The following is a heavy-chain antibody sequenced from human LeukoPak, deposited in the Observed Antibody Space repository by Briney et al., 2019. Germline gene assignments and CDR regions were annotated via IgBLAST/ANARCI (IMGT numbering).Heavy chain of an antibody. D-gene: IGHD3-3*01. CDR2: ISSSSSYI. CDR3: ASQLRRRAFDI. Sequence: GGSLRLSCAASGFTFSSYSMNWVRQAPGKGLEWVSSISSSSSYIYYADSVKGRFTISRDNAKNSLYLQMNSLRAEDTAVYYCASQLRRRAFDIWGQGTMVTVSS. CDR1: GFTFSSYS. V-gene: IGHV3-21*01. J-gene: IGHJ3*02.